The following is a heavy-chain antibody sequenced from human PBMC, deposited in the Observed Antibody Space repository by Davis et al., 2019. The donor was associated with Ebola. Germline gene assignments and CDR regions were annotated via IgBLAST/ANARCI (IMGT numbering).Heavy chain of an antibody. Sequence: GESLKISCAASGFTFSDYYMSWIRQAPGKGLEWVSYISSSSSYTNYADSVKGRFTISRDNAKNSLYLQRNSLRAEDTAVYYCARQLPYYSYGMDVWGQGTTVTVSS. D-gene: IGHD2-2*01. CDR3: ARQLPYYSYGMDV. V-gene: IGHV3-11*06. CDR2: ISSSSSYT. J-gene: IGHJ6*02. CDR1: GFTFSDYY.